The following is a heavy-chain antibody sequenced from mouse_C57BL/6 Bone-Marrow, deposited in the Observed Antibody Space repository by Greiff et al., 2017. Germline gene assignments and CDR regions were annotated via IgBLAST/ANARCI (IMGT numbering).Heavy chain of an antibody. CDR1: GYTFTDYY. V-gene: IGHV1-26*01. Sequence: EVQLQQSGPELVKPGASVKISCKASGYTFTDYYMNWVKQSHGKSLEWIGDINPNNGGTSYNQKFKGKATLTVDKSSSTAYMELRSLTSEDSAVYYCARGYITTAFDVWGTGTTVTVSS. CDR3: ARGYITTAFDV. D-gene: IGHD1-1*01. J-gene: IGHJ1*03. CDR2: INPNNGGT.